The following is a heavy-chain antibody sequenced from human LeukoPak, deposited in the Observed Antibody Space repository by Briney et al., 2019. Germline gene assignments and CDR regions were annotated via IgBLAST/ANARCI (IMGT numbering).Heavy chain of an antibody. CDR1: GGSISNFY. J-gene: IGHJ5*02. V-gene: IGHV4-4*07. Sequence: SEALSLTCTVSGGSISNFYCSWIRQPAGKELEWIGRIYSSGRTNYNSSLKSRVAMSIDTSNNQFSLKLSSVTAAGTAVYYCARDLPSYYFDSGNMFDPWGQGTLVTVSS. CDR3: ARDLPSYYFDSGNMFDP. CDR2: IYSSGRT. D-gene: IGHD3-10*01.